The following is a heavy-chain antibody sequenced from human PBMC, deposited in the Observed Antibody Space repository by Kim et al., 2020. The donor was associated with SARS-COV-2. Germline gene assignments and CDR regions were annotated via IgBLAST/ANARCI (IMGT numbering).Heavy chain of an antibody. CDR1: GFTFSDYY. D-gene: IGHD6-13*01. J-gene: IGHJ6*02. V-gene: IGHV3-11*04. Sequence: GGSLRLSCAASGFTFSDYYMSWIRQAPGKGLEWVSYISSSGSTIYYADSVKGRFTISRDNAKNSLYLQMNSLRAEDTAVYYCARDPTYSSSWYSGYYYHGMDVWGQGTTGTVSS. CDR3: ARDPTYSSSWYSGYYYHGMDV. CDR2: ISSSGSTI.